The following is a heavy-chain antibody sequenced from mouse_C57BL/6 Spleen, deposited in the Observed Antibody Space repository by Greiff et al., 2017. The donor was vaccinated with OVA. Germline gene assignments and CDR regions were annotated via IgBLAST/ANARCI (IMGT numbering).Heavy chain of an antibody. CDR2: INPGSGGT. CDR3: ARGGGSGYVAWFAY. V-gene: IGHV1-54*01. D-gene: IGHD3-2*02. J-gene: IGHJ3*01. CDR1: GYAFTNYL. Sequence: VQLQQSGAELVRPGTSVKVSCKASGYAFTNYLIEWVKQRPGQGLEWIGVINPGSGGTNYNEKFKGKATLTADKSSSTAYMQLSSLTSEDSAVYFCARGGGSGYVAWFAYWGQGTLVTVSA.